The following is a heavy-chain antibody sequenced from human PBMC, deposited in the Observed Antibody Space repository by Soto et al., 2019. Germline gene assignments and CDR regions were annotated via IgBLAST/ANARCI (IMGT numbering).Heavy chain of an antibody. D-gene: IGHD3-16*02. Sequence: QVQLVQSGAEVKKSGASVKVSCKASGYTFTGYYMHWVRQAPGQGLEWMGWINANSGGTNYAQKFQGWVTMTRDTSISTAYMELSRLRSDDTAVYYCARDPTFSDYVWGSYRRSGWYFDLWGRGTLVTVSS. CDR1: GYTFTGYY. CDR3: ARDPTFSDYVWGSYRRSGWYFDL. CDR2: INANSGGT. V-gene: IGHV1-2*04. J-gene: IGHJ2*01.